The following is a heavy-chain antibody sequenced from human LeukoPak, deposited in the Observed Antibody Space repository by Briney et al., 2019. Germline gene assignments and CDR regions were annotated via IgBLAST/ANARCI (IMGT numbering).Heavy chain of an antibody. Sequence: GGSLRLSCAASGFAFSSYEMNWVRQAPGKGLERVSYISSSGSTIYYADSVKGRFTISRDNAKNSLYLQMNSLRAEDTAVYYCAELGITMIGGVWGKGTTVTISS. CDR2: ISSSGSTI. J-gene: IGHJ6*04. CDR1: GFAFSSYE. V-gene: IGHV3-48*03. CDR3: AELGITMIGGV. D-gene: IGHD3-10*02.